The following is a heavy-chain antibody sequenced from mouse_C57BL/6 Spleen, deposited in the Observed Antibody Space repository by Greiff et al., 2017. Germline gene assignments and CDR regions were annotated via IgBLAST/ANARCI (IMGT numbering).Heavy chain of an antibody. J-gene: IGHJ2*01. D-gene: IGHD4-1*01. CDR1: GYTFTSYW. CDR3: ARRELGYFDY. CDR2: IYPSDSET. Sequence: QVQLQQPGAELVRPGSSVKLSCKASGYTFTSYWMDWVKQRPGQGLEWIGNIYPSDSETHYNQKFKDKATLTVDKSSSTAYMQLSSLTSDDSAVYYCARRELGYFDYWGQGTTLTVSS. V-gene: IGHV1-61*01.